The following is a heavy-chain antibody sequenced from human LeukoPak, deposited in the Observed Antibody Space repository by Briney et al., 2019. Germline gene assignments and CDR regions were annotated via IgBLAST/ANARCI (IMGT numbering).Heavy chain of an antibody. J-gene: IGHJ4*02. CDR1: GYTFTGYY. V-gene: IGHV1-2*02. D-gene: IGHD2-2*01. CDR2: INPNSGGT. Sequence: GASVKVSCKASGYTFTGYYMHWVRQAPGQGLEWMGWINPNSGGTNYAQKFRGRVTMTRDTSISTAYMELSRLRSDDTAVYYCARGWGYCSSTSCDYYFDYWGQGTLVTVSS. CDR3: ARGWGYCSSTSCDYYFDY.